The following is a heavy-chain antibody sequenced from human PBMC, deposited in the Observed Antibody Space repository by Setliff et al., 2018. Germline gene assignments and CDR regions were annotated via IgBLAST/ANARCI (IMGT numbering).Heavy chain of an antibody. J-gene: IGHJ4*02. CDR3: ARADYSSSLHYFDC. D-gene: IGHD6-13*01. CDR1: GGTFSSYA. V-gene: IGHV1-69*05. Sequence: SVKVSCKASGGTFSSYAISWVRQAPGQGLEWMGGIIPIFGTANYAQNFQGRVTVTTDTFTNTGYMELRSLRSDDTAFYYCARADYSSSLHYFDCWGQGTLVTVSS. CDR2: IIPIFGTA.